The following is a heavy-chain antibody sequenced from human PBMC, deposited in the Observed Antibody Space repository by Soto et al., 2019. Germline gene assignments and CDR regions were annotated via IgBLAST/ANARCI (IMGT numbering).Heavy chain of an antibody. D-gene: IGHD5-12*01. CDR1: GGSFSGYY. CDR3: ARADVDIVATGYYYGMDV. CDR2: INHSGST. J-gene: IGHJ6*02. Sequence: SETLSLTCAVYGGSFSGYYWIWIRQPPGKGLEWIGEINHSGSTNYNPSLKSRVTISVDTSKNQFSLKLSSVTAADTAVYYCARADVDIVATGYYYGMDVWGQGTTVTVSS. V-gene: IGHV4-34*01.